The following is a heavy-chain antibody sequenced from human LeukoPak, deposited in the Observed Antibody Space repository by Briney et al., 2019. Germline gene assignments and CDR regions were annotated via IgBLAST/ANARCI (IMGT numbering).Heavy chain of an antibody. Sequence: PGGSLRLSCAASGFTVSSNYMSWVRQAPGKGLEWVSVIYSGGSTYYADSVKGRFTISRDNSKNTLYLQMNSLRAEDTAVYYCARSIAVAGTNNWGQGTLVTVSS. D-gene: IGHD6-19*01. J-gene: IGHJ4*02. CDR3: ARSIAVAGTNN. CDR1: GFTVSSNY. V-gene: IGHV3-53*01. CDR2: IYSGGST.